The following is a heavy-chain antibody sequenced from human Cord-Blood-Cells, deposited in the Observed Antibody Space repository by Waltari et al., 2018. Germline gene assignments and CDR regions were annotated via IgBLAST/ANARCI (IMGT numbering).Heavy chain of an antibody. CDR3: ASPKTGYYWYFDL. CDR1: GGTFSSYA. D-gene: IGHD1-1*01. CDR2: MIPIFGTA. J-gene: IGHJ2*01. V-gene: IGHV1-69*01. Sequence: QVQLVQSGAEVKKPGSSVKVSCKASGGTFSSYAISWVRQAPGQGLEWMGGMIPIFGTAKYAQKFQCRVPITADESTSTAYMELSSLRSEDTAVYYCASPKTGYYWYFDLWGRGTLVTVSS.